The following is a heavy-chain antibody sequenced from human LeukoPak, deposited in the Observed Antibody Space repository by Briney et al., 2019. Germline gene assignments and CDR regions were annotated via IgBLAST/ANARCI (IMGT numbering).Heavy chain of an antibody. D-gene: IGHD1-14*01. CDR3: TAGTGKSDFDY. Sequence: PGGSLRLSCAASGFTFSNAWKSWVSQAPGKGLEWVGRIKSKTDYKTTDYAAPVKGRFSVSRDDSKNIVYLQMNSLEPEDTAVYYCTAGTGKSDFDYWGQGTLVIVSS. CDR1: GFTFSNAW. V-gene: IGHV3-15*01. J-gene: IGHJ4*02. CDR2: IKSKTDYKTT.